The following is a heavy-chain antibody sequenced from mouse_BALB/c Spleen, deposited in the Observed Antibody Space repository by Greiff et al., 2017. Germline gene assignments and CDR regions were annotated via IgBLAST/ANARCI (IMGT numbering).Heavy chain of an antibody. J-gene: IGHJ4*01. Sequence: EVMLVESGGGLVQPGGSRKLSCAASGFTFSSFGMHWVRQAPEKGLEWVAYISSGSSTIYYADTVKGRFTISRDNPKNTLFLQMTSLRSEDTAMYYCARSNWAMDYWGQGTSVTVSS. CDR3: ARSNWAMDY. CDR2: ISSGSSTI. V-gene: IGHV5-17*02. CDR1: GFTFSSFG. D-gene: IGHD4-1*01.